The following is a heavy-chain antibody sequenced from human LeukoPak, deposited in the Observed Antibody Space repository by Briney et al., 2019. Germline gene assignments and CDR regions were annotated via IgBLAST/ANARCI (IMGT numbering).Heavy chain of an antibody. V-gene: IGHV3-30-3*01. D-gene: IGHD5-18*01. CDR1: GFTFSSYA. J-gene: IGHJ4*02. CDR3: ARDSPDTAAFDY. Sequence: PGGSLRLSCAASGFTFSSYAMHWVRQAPGKGLEWVAVISYDGSNKYYADSVKGRFTISRDNSKNTLYLQMNSLRAEDTAVYYCARDSPDTAAFDYWGQGTLVTVSS. CDR2: ISYDGSNK.